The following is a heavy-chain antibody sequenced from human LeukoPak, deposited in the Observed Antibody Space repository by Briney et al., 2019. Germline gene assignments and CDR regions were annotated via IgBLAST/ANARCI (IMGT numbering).Heavy chain of an antibody. J-gene: IGHJ3*02. D-gene: IGHD5-18*01. CDR3: ARGYSYYAFDI. CDR2: IYYSGST. V-gene: IGHV4-59*01. Sequence: PSETLSLTCTASGFSISSYYWSWIRQPPGKGLEWIGYIYYSGSTNYNPSLKSRVTISVDTSKNQFSLKLSSVTAADTAVYYCARGYSYYAFDIWGQGTMVTVSS. CDR1: GFSISSYY.